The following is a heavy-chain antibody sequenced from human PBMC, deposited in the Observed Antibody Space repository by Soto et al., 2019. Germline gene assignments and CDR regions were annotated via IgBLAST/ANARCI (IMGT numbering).Heavy chain of an antibody. CDR1: GYTFTNYG. D-gene: IGHD3-10*01. CDR3: AREGYYYGSGSYSPPRYYGMDV. V-gene: IGHV1-18*01. CDR2: ISAYNDNT. Sequence: QVQLVQSGAEVKKAVASVKVSCKASGYTFTNYGISWVRQALGQGHEWMGWISAYNDNTNYAQKFQGRVTLTTDTSTRTAYMELRSLTSDDTAVYYCAREGYYYGSGSYSPPRYYGMDVWGQGTTVTVFS. J-gene: IGHJ6*02.